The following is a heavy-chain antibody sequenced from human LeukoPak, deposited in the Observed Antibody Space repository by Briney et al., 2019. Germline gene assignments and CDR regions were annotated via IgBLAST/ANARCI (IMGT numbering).Heavy chain of an antibody. CDR3: AKDREYYYDSSGFTDLDY. CDR1: EFSFSSYW. Sequence: GGSLRLSCEATEFSFSSYWMHWVRQAPGKGLEWVSAISGSGGSTYYADSVKGRFTISRDNSKNTLYLQMNSLRAEDTAVYYCAKDREYYYDSSGFTDLDYWGQGTLVTVSS. J-gene: IGHJ4*02. CDR2: ISGSGGST. V-gene: IGHV3-23*01. D-gene: IGHD3-22*01.